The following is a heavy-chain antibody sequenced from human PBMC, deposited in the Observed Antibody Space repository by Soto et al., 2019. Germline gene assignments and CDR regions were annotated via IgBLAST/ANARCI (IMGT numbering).Heavy chain of an antibody. CDR2: ISGSGGST. Sequence: GGSLRLSCAASGFTFSSYAMSWVRQAPGKGLEWVSAISGSGGSTYYADSVKGRFTISRDNSKNTLYLQMNSLRAEDTAVYYCAKDRGGGVLRYFGPQQDVWGKGTTVTVSS. D-gene: IGHD3-9*01. CDR3: AKDRGGGVLRYFGPQQDV. CDR1: GFTFSSYA. V-gene: IGHV3-23*01. J-gene: IGHJ6*04.